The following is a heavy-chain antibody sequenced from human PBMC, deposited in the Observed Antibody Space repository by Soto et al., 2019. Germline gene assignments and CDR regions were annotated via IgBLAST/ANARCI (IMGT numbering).Heavy chain of an antibody. CDR2: IKNKIDGWTT. Sequence: PGGSLRLSCAASGFTFSSYAMSWVRQAPGKGLEWVGRIKNKIDGWTTDYAAPVKGRFTISRDDSKNTVYLQMSSLKTEDTGVYYCTTNDAFDIWGQGTMVTVSS. J-gene: IGHJ3*02. V-gene: IGHV3-15*01. CDR1: GFTFSSYA. CDR3: TTNDAFDI.